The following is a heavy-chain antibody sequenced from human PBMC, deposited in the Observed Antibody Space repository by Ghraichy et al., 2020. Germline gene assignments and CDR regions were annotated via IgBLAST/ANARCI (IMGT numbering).Heavy chain of an antibody. J-gene: IGHJ4*02. V-gene: IGHV1-3*01. CDR2: INAGNGNT. D-gene: IGHD2-2*01. CDR1: GYTFTSYA. Sequence: ASVKVSCKASGYTFTSYAMHWVRQAPGQRLEWMGWINAGNGNTKYSQKFQGRVTITRDTSASTAYMELSSLRSEDTAVYYCARGNGIVVVPADNTPLFWYWGKGTLVTVSS. CDR3: ARGNGIVVVPADNTPLFWY.